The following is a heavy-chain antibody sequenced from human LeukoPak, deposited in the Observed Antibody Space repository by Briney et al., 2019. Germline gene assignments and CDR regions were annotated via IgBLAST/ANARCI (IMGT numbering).Heavy chain of an antibody. Sequence: GGSLRLSCAASGFTFSDYWMSWVRQAPGKGLEWVSYISSSSSTIYYADSVKGRFTISRDNAKNSLYLQMNSLRAEDTAVYYCARAKPKNMVRGLIMRRESRYYFDYWDQGTLVTVSS. CDR3: ARAKPKNMVRGLIMRRESRYYFDY. CDR1: GFTFSDYW. V-gene: IGHV3-48*01. J-gene: IGHJ4*02. CDR2: ISSSSSTI. D-gene: IGHD3-10*01.